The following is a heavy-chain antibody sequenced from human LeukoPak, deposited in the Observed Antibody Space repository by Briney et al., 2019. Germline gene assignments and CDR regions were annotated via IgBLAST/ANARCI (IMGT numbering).Heavy chain of an antibody. CDR1: GFTFSSYS. D-gene: IGHD3-3*01. CDR2: ISSSSSTI. CDR3: ARDKGAIFGVVMPFDY. J-gene: IGHJ4*02. Sequence: GGSLRLSCAASGFTFSSYSMNWVRQAPGKGLEWVSYISSSSSTIYYADSVKGRFTISRDNAKNSLYLQMNSLSAEDTAAYYCARDKGAIFGVVMPFDYWGQGTLVTVSS. V-gene: IGHV3-48*01.